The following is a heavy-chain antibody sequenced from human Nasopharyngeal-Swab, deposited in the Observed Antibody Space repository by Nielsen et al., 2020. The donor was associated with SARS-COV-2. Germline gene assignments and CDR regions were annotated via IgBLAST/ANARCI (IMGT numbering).Heavy chain of an antibody. Sequence: ASVKVSCKASGYTFTSYGISWVRQAPGQGLEWMGWISAYNGNTNYAQKLQGRVTITADKSTTTAYMELSSLRSEDTAFYYCARGPVDGSGSYSLDYWGQGTLVSVSS. J-gene: IGHJ4*02. V-gene: IGHV1-18*01. CDR2: ISAYNGNT. CDR1: GYTFTSYG. CDR3: ARGPVDGSGSYSLDY. D-gene: IGHD3-10*01.